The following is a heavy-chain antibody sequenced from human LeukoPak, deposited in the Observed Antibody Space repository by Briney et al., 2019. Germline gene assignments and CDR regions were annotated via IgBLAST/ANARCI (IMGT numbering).Heavy chain of an antibody. Sequence: GGSLRLSCAASGFTFSSYGMHWVRQAPGKGLEWVTVISYDGSNKYYADSVKGRFTISRDNSKNTLYLQMNSLRADDTAVYYCAKDSDYADYRFDYWGQGTLVTVSS. CDR1: GFTFSSYG. CDR3: AKDSDYADYRFDY. CDR2: ISYDGSNK. J-gene: IGHJ4*02. D-gene: IGHD4-17*01. V-gene: IGHV3-30*18.